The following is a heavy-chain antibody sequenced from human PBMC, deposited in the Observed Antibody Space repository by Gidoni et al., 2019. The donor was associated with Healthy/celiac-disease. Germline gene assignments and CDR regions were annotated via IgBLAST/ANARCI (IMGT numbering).Heavy chain of an antibody. CDR1: SYSIRSGYY. CDR2: IYHSGST. J-gene: IGHJ4*02. D-gene: IGHD3-9*01. Sequence: QVQLHESGPGLVKRAQTLSLRCTVSSYSIRSGYYWGWIRQHPGKGREWIGSIYHSGSTYYNPSLKSRVTISVDTSKHQFSLKLSSVTAADTAVYYCARVVLNYDILAGYPQYYFDYWGQGTLVTVSS. CDR3: ARVVLNYDILAGYPQYYFDY. V-gene: IGHV4-38-2*02.